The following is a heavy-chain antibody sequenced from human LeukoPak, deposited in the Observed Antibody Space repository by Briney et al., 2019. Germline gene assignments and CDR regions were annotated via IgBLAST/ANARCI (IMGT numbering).Heavy chain of an antibody. CDR1: GGSFSGYY. D-gene: IGHD2-15*01. V-gene: IGHV4-34*01. CDR3: ARVNFSVVVAATRANDAFDI. J-gene: IGHJ3*02. Sequence: KPSETLSLTCAVYGGSFSGYYWSWIRQPPGKGLEWIGEINHSGSTNYNPSLKSRVTISVDTSKNQFSLKLSSVTAADTAVYYCARVNFSVVVAATRANDAFDIWGQGTMVTVSS. CDR2: INHSGST.